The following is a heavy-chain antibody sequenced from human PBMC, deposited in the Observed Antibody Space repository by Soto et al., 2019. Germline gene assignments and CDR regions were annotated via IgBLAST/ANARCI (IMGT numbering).Heavy chain of an antibody. D-gene: IGHD4-17*01. CDR3: ARGRRTTVTTINY. CDR1: GYTFTSYD. CDR2: MNPNSGNP. Sequence: QVQLVQSGAEVKKPGASVKVSCKASGYTFTSYDLNWVRQATGQGLAWMGWMNPNSGNPGHAQKFQGRVTMTRNTSIGTAYMGLGSLRFEDTAVYYCARGRRTTVTTINYWGQGTLVTVSS. V-gene: IGHV1-8*01. J-gene: IGHJ4*02.